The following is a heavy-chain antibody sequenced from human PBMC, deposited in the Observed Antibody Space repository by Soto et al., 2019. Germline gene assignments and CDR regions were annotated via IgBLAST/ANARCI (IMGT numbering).Heavy chain of an antibody. V-gene: IGHV1-69*02. J-gene: IGHJ6*02. D-gene: IGHD5-18*01. CDR1: GGTFSSYT. CDR3: ARLGYVDTAMVDISMEDV. Sequence: SVKVSCKASGGTFSSYTISWVRQAPGQGLEWMGRIIPILGIANYAQKFQGRVTITADKSTSTAYMELSSLRSEDTAVYYCARLGYVDTAMVDISMEDVWGQGTTVTVSS. CDR2: IIPILGIA.